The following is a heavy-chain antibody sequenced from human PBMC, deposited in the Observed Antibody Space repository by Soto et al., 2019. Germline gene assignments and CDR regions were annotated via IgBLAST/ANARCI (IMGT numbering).Heavy chain of an antibody. J-gene: IGHJ6*02. CDR2: IGGANTDT. CDR1: GFTFSDYA. Sequence: EVQLLESGGGLVQPGGSLRLSCAASGFTFSDYAMRWVRQAPGKGLEWVSAIGGANTDTNYADSVRGRFTISRDNSRNTLYLQMNSLRAEDTAVYYCARYYYGSGTHHGMDVWGQGTTVTVSS. CDR3: ARYYYGSGTHHGMDV. V-gene: IGHV3-23*01. D-gene: IGHD3-10*01.